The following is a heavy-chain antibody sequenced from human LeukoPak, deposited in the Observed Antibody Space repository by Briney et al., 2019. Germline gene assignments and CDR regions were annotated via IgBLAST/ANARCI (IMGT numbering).Heavy chain of an antibody. CDR3: ARTSSGCNDY. CDR2: IYHSGST. Sequence: PSQTLSLTCTVSGGSISSGGYYWSWIRQPPGKGLEWIGYIYHSGSTYYNPSLKSRVTISVDRSKNQFSLKLSSVTAADTAVYYCARTSSGCNDYWGQGTLVTVSS. V-gene: IGHV4-30-2*01. CDR1: GGSISSGGYY. D-gene: IGHD3-22*01. J-gene: IGHJ4*02.